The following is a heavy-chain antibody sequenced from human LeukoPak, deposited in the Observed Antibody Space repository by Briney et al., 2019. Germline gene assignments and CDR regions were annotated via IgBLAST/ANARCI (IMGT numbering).Heavy chain of an antibody. CDR3: ARGNVGYSSRWYDY. CDR2: MYYSGTT. Sequence: SETLSLTCTVSGGSISSGGYCWSWFRQHPGKGLEWISYMYYSGTTYYNPSLKSRVTISVDTPKNQFSLKLSSVTAADTAVYYCARGNVGYSSRWYDYWGQGTLDTLSS. CDR1: GGSISSGGYC. V-gene: IGHV4-31*03. D-gene: IGHD6-19*01. J-gene: IGHJ4*02.